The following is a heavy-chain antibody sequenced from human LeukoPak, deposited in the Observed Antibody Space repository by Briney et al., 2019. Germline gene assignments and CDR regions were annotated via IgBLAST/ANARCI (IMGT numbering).Heavy chain of an antibody. CDR3: ARHGSVSSGALV. J-gene: IGHJ4*02. V-gene: IGHV4-59*08. CDR2: IFYSGST. D-gene: IGHD3-22*01. Sequence: SETLSLTCAVSGGSISSYYWSWIRQPPGKGLEWIGYIFYSGSTNYNPSLKSRVTISVDTSKNQFSLKLSSVTAADTAVYYCARHGSVSSGALVWGQGTLVTVSS. CDR1: GGSISSYY.